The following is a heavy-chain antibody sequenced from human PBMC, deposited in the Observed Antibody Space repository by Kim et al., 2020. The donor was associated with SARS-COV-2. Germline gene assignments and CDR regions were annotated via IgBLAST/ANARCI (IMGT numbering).Heavy chain of an antibody. V-gene: IGHV3-23*01. D-gene: IGHD3-10*01. CDR1: GFNFSSSA. CDR3: AKDHQYLWFGEV. CDR2: ISPRGANK. J-gene: IGHJ4*02. Sequence: GGSLRLSCAASGFNFSSSALSWVRHAPGAGLEWVSGISPRGANKDYADSVKGRFTISRDNSRNMLFLQMNSLRAEDTAVYYCAKDHQYLWFGEVWGQGT.